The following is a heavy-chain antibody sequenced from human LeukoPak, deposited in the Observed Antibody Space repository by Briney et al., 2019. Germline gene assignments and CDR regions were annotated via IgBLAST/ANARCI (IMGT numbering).Heavy chain of an antibody. CDR1: GFTFSNFA. Sequence: GGSLRLSCAACGFTFSNFAVHWLPQAPGKAPKYVAVISSSGDTTHFANPVQRSSTISRNNSKTTLYLQKRTQRYEDNAVYYCAKDAAGYGRGWGQGTLVTVSS. CDR3: AKDAAGYGRG. D-gene: IGHD6-13*01. CDR2: ISSSGDTT. J-gene: IGHJ4*02. V-gene: IGHV3-64*01.